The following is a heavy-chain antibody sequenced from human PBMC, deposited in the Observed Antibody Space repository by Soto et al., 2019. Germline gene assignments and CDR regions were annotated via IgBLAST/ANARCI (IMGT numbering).Heavy chain of an antibody. CDR3: VGAISASGSYNWGY. J-gene: IGHJ4*02. V-gene: IGHV3-72*01. CDR1: GFTFSDHY. D-gene: IGHD3-10*01. Sequence: PGGSLRLSCAASGFTFSDHYMDWVRQAPGKGLEWVGRARNKANGYTTEYVASVKDRFTISRDDSRDSLYLQMNSLNTEDTAVYYCVGAISASGSYNWGYWGQGTLVTVSS. CDR2: ARNKANGYTT.